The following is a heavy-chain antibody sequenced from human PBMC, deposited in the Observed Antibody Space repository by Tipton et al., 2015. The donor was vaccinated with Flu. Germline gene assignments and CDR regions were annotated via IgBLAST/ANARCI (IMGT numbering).Heavy chain of an antibody. V-gene: IGHV4-39*07. CDR2: IYHSGST. Sequence: TLSLTCTVSGGSINRSHYYWGWIRQPPGKGLEWIGSIYHSGSTHYNPSLKSRVTISVDTSKNQFSLKLSSVNAADTAVYYCARHGGHYVDYWGQGTLVT. J-gene: IGHJ4*02. D-gene: IGHD4-23*01. CDR3: ARHGGHYVDY. CDR1: GGSINRSHYY.